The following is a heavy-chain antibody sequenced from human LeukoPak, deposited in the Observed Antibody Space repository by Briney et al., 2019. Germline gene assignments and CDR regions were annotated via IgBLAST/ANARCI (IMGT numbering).Heavy chain of an antibody. CDR3: ARHGAQWLARQYNWFDP. Sequence: GESLKISCKGSGYSFTSYWIGWVRQMPGKGLEWMGIIYPGDSDTRYSPSFQGQVTISADKSISTAYLQWSSLKASDTAMYYCARHGAQWLARQYNWFDPWGQGTLVTVSS. V-gene: IGHV5-51*01. J-gene: IGHJ5*02. CDR2: IYPGDSDT. CDR1: GYSFTSYW. D-gene: IGHD6-19*01.